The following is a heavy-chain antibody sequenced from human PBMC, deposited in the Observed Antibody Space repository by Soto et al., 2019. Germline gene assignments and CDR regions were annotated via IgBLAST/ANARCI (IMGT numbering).Heavy chain of an antibody. D-gene: IGHD3-9*01. Sequence: TCTVSGDSLRSGGHYWSGIRQHPGKGLEWIGHIYDSVNTYYSPSLRSRVTISADMSKNQFSLNLRSVTAADTAVYYCARVDHRGYFAILTHYRRQGTLVTVSS. V-gene: IGHV4-31*03. J-gene: IGHJ4*02. CDR1: GDSLRSGGHY. CDR3: ARVDHRGYFAILTHY. CDR2: IYDSVNT.